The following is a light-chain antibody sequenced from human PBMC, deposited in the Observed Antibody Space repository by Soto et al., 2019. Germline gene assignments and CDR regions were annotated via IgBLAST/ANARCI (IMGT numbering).Light chain of an antibody. CDR2: DAS. V-gene: IGKV1-33*01. CDR3: QQYDNLPYT. CDR1: QDISSS. Sequence: DIQMTQSPSSLSASVGDRVTITCQASQDISSSLNWCQQKPGKVPKLLIYDASNLETGVPSRFSGSGSGTDFTFTISSLQAEDIATYYCQQYDNLPYTFGQGTKLEIK. J-gene: IGKJ2*01.